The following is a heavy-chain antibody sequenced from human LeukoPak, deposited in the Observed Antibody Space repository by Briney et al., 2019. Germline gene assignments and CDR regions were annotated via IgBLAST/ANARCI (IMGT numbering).Heavy chain of an antibody. V-gene: IGHV1-46*01. J-gene: IGHJ5*02. CDR2: INPSGGST. CDR1: GYTFTSYY. CDR3: ARDNSVEDTAWWLDP. D-gene: IGHD4-23*01. Sequence: ASVKVSCKASGYTFTSYYMHWVRQAPGQGLEWMGIINPSGGSTSYAQKFQGRVIMTRDMSTSTDYMELSSLRSEDTAVYYCARDNSVEDTAWWLDPWGQGTLVTVSS.